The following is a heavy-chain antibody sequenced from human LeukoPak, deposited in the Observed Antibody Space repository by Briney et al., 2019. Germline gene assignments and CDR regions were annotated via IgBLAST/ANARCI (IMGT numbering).Heavy chain of an antibody. CDR2: IYYSGST. CDR1: GGSISSSTYY. J-gene: IGHJ6*02. Sequence: PSETLSLTCTVSGGSISSSTYYWSWIRQPPGKGLEWIGYIYYSGSTNYNPSLKSRVTISVDTSKNQFSLKLSSVTAADTAVYYCARDQGSDGMDVWGQGTTVTVSS. CDR3: ARDQGSDGMDV. V-gene: IGHV4-61*01.